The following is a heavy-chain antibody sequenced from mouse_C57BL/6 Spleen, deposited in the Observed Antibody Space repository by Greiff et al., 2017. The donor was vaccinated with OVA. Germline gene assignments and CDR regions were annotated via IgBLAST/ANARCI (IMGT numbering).Heavy chain of an antibody. CDR2: IDPSDSYT. CDR3: ARGGDLRY. Sequence: QVQLQQPGAELVKPGASVKLSCKASGYTFTSYWMQWVKQRPGQGLEWIGEIDPSDSYTNYNQKFKGKATLTVDTSSSTAYMQLSSLTSEDSAVYYCARGGDLRYWGQGTTLTVSS. V-gene: IGHV1-50*01. J-gene: IGHJ2*01. CDR1: GYTFTSYW.